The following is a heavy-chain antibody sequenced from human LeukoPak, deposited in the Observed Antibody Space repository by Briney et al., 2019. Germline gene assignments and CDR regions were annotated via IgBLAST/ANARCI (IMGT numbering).Heavy chain of an antibody. Sequence: PGGSLRLSCAASGFTVTSSHMNWVRQAPGKGLEWVSVISTGGTTHYADSVKGRFIISRDNPKNTLYLQMNSLRVEDTAVYYCARDLDWGLKTWSLGTLVTVSS. J-gene: IGHJ4*02. D-gene: IGHD3/OR15-3a*01. V-gene: IGHV3-66*01. CDR3: ARDLDWGLKT. CDR1: GFTVTSSH. CDR2: ISTGGTT.